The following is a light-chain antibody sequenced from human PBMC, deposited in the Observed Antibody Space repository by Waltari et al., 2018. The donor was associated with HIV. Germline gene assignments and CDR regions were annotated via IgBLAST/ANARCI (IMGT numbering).Light chain of an antibody. Sequence: SYELTQPPSVSVSPGQTARITCSGDALPNQFAYWYQKKPGQAPVLVIYKDSGRPSGVPERFSGASSGTTVTLTISGVQAEDEADYYCQSADSTGTYVIFGGGTKLTVL. J-gene: IGLJ2*01. CDR2: KDS. CDR1: ALPNQF. V-gene: IGLV3-25*03. CDR3: QSADSTGTYVI.